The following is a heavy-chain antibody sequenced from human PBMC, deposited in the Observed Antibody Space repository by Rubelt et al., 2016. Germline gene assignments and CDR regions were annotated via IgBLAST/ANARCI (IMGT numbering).Heavy chain of an antibody. CDR2: ISWNSGSI. V-gene: IGHV3-9*01. J-gene: IGHJ6*02. Sequence: VRQAPGKGLEWVSGISWNSGSIGYADSVKGRFTSSRDNAKNSLYLQMNSLRAEDTALYYCAKDVRTSSSVWGQGTTVTVSS. CDR3: AKDVRTSSSV. D-gene: IGHD6-13*01.